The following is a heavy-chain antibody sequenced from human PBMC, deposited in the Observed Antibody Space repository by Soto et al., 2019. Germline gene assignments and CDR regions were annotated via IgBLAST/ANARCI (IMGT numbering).Heavy chain of an antibody. D-gene: IGHD3-16*01. CDR3: TTGRYTFGLDS. CDR1: RITFSDAW. Sequence: GGPRLSCAASRITFSDAWMTWVRQVPGKGLEWVGRVKSITDAGTTTYAAPVKGRFSISRDDSKSTLFLQMNSLKIEDTAVYYCTTGRYTFGLDSWGHGILVTVYS. V-gene: IGHV3-15*01. J-gene: IGHJ5*01. CDR2: VKSITDAGTT.